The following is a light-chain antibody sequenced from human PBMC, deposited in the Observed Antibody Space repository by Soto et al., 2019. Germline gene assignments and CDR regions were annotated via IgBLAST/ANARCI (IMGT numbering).Light chain of an antibody. CDR1: QSVRSY. Sequence: EIVMTQSPATLSVSPGERVTLSCRASQSVRSYLAWYQHKPAQPPRLLIYGASTRATGIPARFSGSGSGTDFTLTIISLQSEDFAVYFCQQFSDWPLFTFGQGARKEIK. J-gene: IGKJ5*01. CDR3: QQFSDWPLFT. CDR2: GAS. V-gene: IGKV3-15*01.